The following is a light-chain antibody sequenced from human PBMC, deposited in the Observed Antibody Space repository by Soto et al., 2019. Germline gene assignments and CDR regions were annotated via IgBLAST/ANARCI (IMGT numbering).Light chain of an antibody. CDR2: GAS. Sequence: EIVLTQSPGTLSLSPGERATLSCRASQSVSSSYLAWYQQKPGQAPRLLIYGASSRATGIPDRFSGSGSGTDFTLTISRLEPEDFAVYYWQQYDSSPLTFGQGTKVEIK. CDR3: QQYDSSPLT. V-gene: IGKV3-20*01. J-gene: IGKJ1*01. CDR1: QSVSSSY.